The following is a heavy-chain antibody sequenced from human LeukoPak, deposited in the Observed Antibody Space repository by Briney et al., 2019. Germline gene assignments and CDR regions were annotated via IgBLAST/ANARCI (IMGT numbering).Heavy chain of an antibody. CDR3: ARQTTYYGDYGENYFDY. CDR2: IIPILGIA. CDR1: GGTFSSYA. D-gene: IGHD4-17*01. Sequence: GAAVNVCCKASGGTFSSYAISWVRQPPGQGLEWMGRIIPILGIANYAQKFQGRVTITADKSTSTAYMELSSLRSEDTAVYYCARQTTYYGDYGENYFDYWGEGTLASVSS. J-gene: IGHJ4*02. V-gene: IGHV1-69*04.